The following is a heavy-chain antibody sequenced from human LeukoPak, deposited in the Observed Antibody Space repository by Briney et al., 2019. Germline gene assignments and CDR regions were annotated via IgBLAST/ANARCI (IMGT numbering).Heavy chain of an antibody. CDR2: IYYTGAT. Sequence: SETLSLTCTVSGGSISSYYWSWIRLPPGKGLEWIGYIYYTGATYYNPSLKSRVTISLDTSKNQFSLRLSSVTAADAAVYYCARAGYSYGTGYYFDYWGQGALVTVSS. V-gene: IGHV4-59*01. J-gene: IGHJ4*02. CDR1: GGSISSYY. D-gene: IGHD5-18*01. CDR3: ARAGYSYGTGYYFDY.